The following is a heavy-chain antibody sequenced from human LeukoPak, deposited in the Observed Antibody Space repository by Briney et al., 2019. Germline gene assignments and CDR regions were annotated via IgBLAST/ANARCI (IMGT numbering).Heavy chain of an antibody. D-gene: IGHD2-2*01. V-gene: IGHV3-21*01. J-gene: IGHJ5*02. CDR3: ARDNIVVVPAAMTAHNWFDP. Sequence: CLRLCCAAPGWTISSYRSDWVSQAAGKGLEWVSSISSSSSYIYYADSVKGRFTISRDNAKNSLYLQMNSLRAEDTAVYYCARDNIVVVPAAMTAHNWFDPWGQGTLVTVSS. CDR1: GWTISSYR. CDR2: ISSSSSYI.